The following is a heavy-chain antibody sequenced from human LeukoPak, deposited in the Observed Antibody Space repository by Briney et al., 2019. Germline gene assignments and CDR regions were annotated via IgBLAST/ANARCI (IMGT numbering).Heavy chain of an antibody. J-gene: IGHJ4*02. CDR1: GYSISSGYH. Sequence: SETLSLTCAVSGYSISSGYHWGWIRQPPGKGLEWIGSIYHSGSTYYNPSLKSRVTISVDTSKNQFSLKLSSVTAADTAVYYCAREGDSSGYYFSYWGQGTLVTVSS. V-gene: IGHV4-38-2*02. D-gene: IGHD3-22*01. CDR2: IYHSGST. CDR3: AREGDSSGYYFSY.